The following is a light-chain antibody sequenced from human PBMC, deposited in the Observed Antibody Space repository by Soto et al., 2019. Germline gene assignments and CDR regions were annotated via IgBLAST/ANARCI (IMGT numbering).Light chain of an antibody. Sequence: QSALTQPASVSGSPGQSITISRTRTSSDVGGYNYVSWYQQHPGKAPKLMIYDVSDRPSGVSNRFSGSKSGNTASLTISGLQAEDEADYYCSSYTSSSTYVVFGGGTKLTVL. V-gene: IGLV2-14*01. CDR2: DVS. CDR3: SSYTSSSTYVV. J-gene: IGLJ2*01. CDR1: SSDVGGYNY.